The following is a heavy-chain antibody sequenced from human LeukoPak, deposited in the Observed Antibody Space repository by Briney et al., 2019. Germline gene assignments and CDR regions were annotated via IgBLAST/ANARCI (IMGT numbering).Heavy chain of an antibody. CDR1: GLTFHHYA. D-gene: IGHD3-22*01. CDR3: AKGYGDSSRSHYDF. CDR2: LTWNSNII. V-gene: IGHV3-9*01. Sequence: PGGSLRLSCEASGLTFHHYAMHWVRLPPGKGLEWVSGLTWNSNIIGYADSVKGRFTISRDNARNSLYLHMTSLRLEDTALYYCAKGYGDSSRSHYDFWGRGTLVSVSS. J-gene: IGHJ4*02.